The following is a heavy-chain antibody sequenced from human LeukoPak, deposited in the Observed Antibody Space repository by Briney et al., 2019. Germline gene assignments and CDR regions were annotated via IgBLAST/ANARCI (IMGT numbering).Heavy chain of an antibody. CDR2: VGGGTDI. D-gene: IGHD5-24*01. J-gene: IGHJ4*02. V-gene: IGHV3-23*01. CDR3: AKDATPYNGIWDYFDH. CDR1: GFTFGVHG. Sequence: HPGGSLRLSCVASGFTFGVHGMSWVRQARGGGLECVSSVGGGTDIHYADPVKGRFTASRDDSKNTLYLQMNSLRAEDTAVYYCAKDATPYNGIWDYFDHWGQGTPVAVSS.